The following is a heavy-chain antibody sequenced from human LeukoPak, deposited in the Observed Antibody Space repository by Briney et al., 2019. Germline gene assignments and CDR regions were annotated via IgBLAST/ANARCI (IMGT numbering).Heavy chain of an antibody. D-gene: IGHD3-22*01. CDR3: ARVGGNYYDSSGYYHEGDY. Sequence: GASVKVSCKASGGTFSSYAISWARQAPGQGLEWMGWMNPNSGNTGYAQKFQGRVTMTRNTSISTAYMELSSLRSEDTAVYYCARVGGNYYDSSGYYHEGDYWGQGTLVTVSS. CDR1: GGTFSSYA. CDR2: MNPNSGNT. V-gene: IGHV1-8*02. J-gene: IGHJ4*02.